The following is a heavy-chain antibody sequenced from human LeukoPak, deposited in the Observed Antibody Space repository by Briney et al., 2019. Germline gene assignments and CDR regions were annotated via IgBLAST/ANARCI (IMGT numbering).Heavy chain of an antibody. CDR1: GGSISSYY. V-gene: IGHV4-59*12. CDR3: ARGRDYYY. D-gene: IGHD4-17*01. J-gene: IGHJ4*02. CDR2: MRYSGST. Sequence: SETLSLTGTVSGGSISSYYWSWFRQPPGKGLEWIGYMRYSGSTNYNPSLKSRVTISVDTSKNQFSLKLSSVTAADTAVYYCARGRDYYYWGQGTLVTVSS.